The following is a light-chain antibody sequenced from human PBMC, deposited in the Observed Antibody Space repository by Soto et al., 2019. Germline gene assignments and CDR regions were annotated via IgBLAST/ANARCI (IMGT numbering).Light chain of an antibody. CDR3: QQYNSSSRT. J-gene: IGKJ1*01. Sequence: DIQMTQSPSTLSGSVGDRVTITCRASQTISSWLAWYQQKPGKVPKLLIYDASNLGSGVPSRFSGSGSGTEFTLTISSLQPEDFATYYCQQYNSSSRTFGQGTKVDIK. CDR2: DAS. V-gene: IGKV1-5*01. CDR1: QTISSW.